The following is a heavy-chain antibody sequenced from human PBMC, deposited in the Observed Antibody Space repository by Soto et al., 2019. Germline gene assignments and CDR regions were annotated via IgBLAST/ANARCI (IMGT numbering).Heavy chain of an antibody. V-gene: IGHV4-31*03. Sequence: QVQLQESGPGLVKPSQTLSLTCTVSGGSISSGGYYWSWIRQHPGKGLEWIGYIYYSGATYYNPFLKGRVTISVDTSKNQFSLKLSSVTAADTAVYYCARGGLGYCSGGSCYSAELSRYYYGMDVWGQGTTVTVSS. CDR3: ARGGLGYCSGGSCYSAELSRYYYGMDV. CDR1: GGSISSGGYY. D-gene: IGHD2-15*01. CDR2: IYYSGAT. J-gene: IGHJ6*02.